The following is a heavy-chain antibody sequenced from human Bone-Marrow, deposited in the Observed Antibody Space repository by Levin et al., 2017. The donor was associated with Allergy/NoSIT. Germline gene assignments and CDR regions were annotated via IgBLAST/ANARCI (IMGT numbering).Heavy chain of an antibody. CDR3: AREERRGGSDVAPG. CDR1: GYTFTGYY. V-gene: IGHV1-2*06. Sequence: GESLKISCKASGYTFTGYYMHWVRQAPGQGLEWMGRINPNSGGTNYAQKFQGRVTMTRDTSISTAYMELSRLRSDDTAVYYCAREERRGGSDVAPGWGQGTLVTVSS. D-gene: IGHD1-26*01. J-gene: IGHJ4*02. CDR2: INPNSGGT.